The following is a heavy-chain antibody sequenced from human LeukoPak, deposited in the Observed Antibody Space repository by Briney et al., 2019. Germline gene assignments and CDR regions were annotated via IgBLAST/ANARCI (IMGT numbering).Heavy chain of an antibody. Sequence: GGSLRLSCAASGFTFSSYSMNWVRQAPGKGLEWVSSISSSSSYIYYADSVKGRFTISRDNAKNSLYLQMNSLRAEDTAVYYCARDPLGGVIDYFDYWGQGTLVTVSS. CDR1: GFTFSSYS. CDR2: ISSSSSYI. V-gene: IGHV3-21*01. CDR3: ARDPLGGVIDYFDY. D-gene: IGHD3-16*02. J-gene: IGHJ4*02.